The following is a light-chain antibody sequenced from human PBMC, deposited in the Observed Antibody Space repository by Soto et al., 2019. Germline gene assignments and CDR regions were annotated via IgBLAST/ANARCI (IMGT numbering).Light chain of an antibody. V-gene: IGKV3-15*01. Sequence: EIVMTQSPATLSVSPGERATLSCRASQSVGSNLAWYQQNPGQAPRLLIYGASTRATGIPARFSGSVSGTEFTLTISSLQSEDFAVYYCQQYNNWPQTFGQGTKLEIK. CDR1: QSVGSN. J-gene: IGKJ2*01. CDR3: QQYNNWPQT. CDR2: GAS.